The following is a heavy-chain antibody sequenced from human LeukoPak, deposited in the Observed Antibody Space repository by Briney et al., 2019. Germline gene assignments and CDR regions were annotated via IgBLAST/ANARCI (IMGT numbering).Heavy chain of an antibody. CDR3: ATKRDYYDSSGYYYASTLLGY. D-gene: IGHD3-22*01. J-gene: IGHJ4*02. Sequence: GASVKVSCKASGYTFTSYYMHWVRQAPGKGLEWMGGFDPEDGETIYAQKFQGRVTMTEDTSTDTAYMELSSLRSEDTAVYYCATKRDYYDSSGYYYASTLLGYWGQGTLVTVSS. CDR2: FDPEDGET. CDR1: GYTFTSYY. V-gene: IGHV1-24*01.